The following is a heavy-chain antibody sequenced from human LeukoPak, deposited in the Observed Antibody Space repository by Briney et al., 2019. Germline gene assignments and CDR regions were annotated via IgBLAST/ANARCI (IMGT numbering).Heavy chain of an antibody. V-gene: IGHV4-34*01. CDR1: GGSFSGYY. CDR2: INHSGST. Sequence: PSETLSLTCAVYGGSFSGYYWSWIRQPPGKGLEWIGEINHSGSTNYNPSLKSRVTISVDTSKNQFSLKLRSVTAADTAVYYCARVMTGTWWFDPWGQGTLVTVSS. CDR3: ARVMTGTWWFDP. D-gene: IGHD1-7*01. J-gene: IGHJ5*02.